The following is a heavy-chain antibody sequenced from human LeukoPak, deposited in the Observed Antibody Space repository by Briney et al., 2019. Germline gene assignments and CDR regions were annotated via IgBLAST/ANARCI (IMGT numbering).Heavy chain of an antibody. CDR1: GFTFSSHT. V-gene: IGHV3-64*01. CDR2: ISTNGGVT. J-gene: IGHJ5*02. CDR3: ARELEGRFDP. Sequence: GGSLRLSCAASGFTFSSHTVHWVRQAPGKGLEYVSVISTNGGVTYYANSVKGRFTISRDNSKNTLYLQMDSLRAEDMAVYYCARELEGRFDPWGQGTLVTVSS.